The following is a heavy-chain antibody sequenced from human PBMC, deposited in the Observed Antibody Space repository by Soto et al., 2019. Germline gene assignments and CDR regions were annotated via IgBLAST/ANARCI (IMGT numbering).Heavy chain of an antibody. D-gene: IGHD6-13*01. CDR2: VFSSGIT. J-gene: IGHJ4*02. Sequence: QVQLRESGPGLVKSSETLSLTCAVSHGSLSPHYWSWIRQPAGKGLEWVGRVFSSGITKYNPSLRSRVTMSVDTSKNLFSLNLTSVTAADTAIYFCARARTNSWYDFDSWGRGVPVTVSS. V-gene: IGHV4-4*07. CDR1: HGSLSPHY. CDR3: ARARTNSWYDFDS.